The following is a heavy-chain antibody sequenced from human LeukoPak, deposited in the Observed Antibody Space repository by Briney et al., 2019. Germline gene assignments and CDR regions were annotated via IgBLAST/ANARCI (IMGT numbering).Heavy chain of an antibody. CDR3: AKGYGYYFDY. Sequence: GGSVRLSCAASGFTFSSYAMLWVPQARGKGWVGGSDTSGSGGSTDYADSGKGRVTLSRDNSKNTLYLQMNSLRAEDTAVYYCAKGYGYYFDYWGQGTLVTVPS. CDR1: GFTFSSYA. CDR2: TSGSGGST. D-gene: IGHD4-17*01. J-gene: IGHJ4*02. V-gene: IGHV3-23*01.